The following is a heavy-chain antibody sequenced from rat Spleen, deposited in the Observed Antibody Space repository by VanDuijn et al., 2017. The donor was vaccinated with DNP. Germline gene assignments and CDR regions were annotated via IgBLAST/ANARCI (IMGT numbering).Heavy chain of an antibody. V-gene: IGHV1-43*01. CDR3: ARHGRVTTVATYWYFDF. J-gene: IGHJ1*01. Sequence: QVQLQQSGAELAKPGSSVKISCKASGYTFTSYYIGWIKQTTGQGLEYIGYINMGSGGTNYNEKFKGKATLTVDKSSSTAFMQLSSLTPDDSAVYYCARHGRVTTVATYWYFDFWGPGTMVTVSS. CDR2: INMGSGGT. CDR1: GYTFTSYY. D-gene: IGHD1-3*01.